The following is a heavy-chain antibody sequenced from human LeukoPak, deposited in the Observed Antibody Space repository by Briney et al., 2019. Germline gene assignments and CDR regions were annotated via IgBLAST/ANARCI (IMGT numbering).Heavy chain of an antibody. J-gene: IGHJ4*02. V-gene: IGHV1-46*01. CDR1: GYTFADYY. Sequence: GASVKVSCKASGYTFADYYVHWVRQAPGQGLEWMGIINPSGGSTSYAQKFQGRVTMTRDMSTSTVYMELSSLRSEDTAVYYCARDRLTGDYWGQGTLVTVSS. D-gene: IGHD2-21*01. CDR3: ARDRLTGDY. CDR2: INPSGGST.